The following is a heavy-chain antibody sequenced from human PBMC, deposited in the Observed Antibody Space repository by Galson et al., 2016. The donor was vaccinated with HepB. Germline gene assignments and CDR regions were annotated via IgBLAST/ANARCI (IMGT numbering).Heavy chain of an antibody. J-gene: IGHJ2*01. V-gene: IGHV3-23*01. CDR2: ISCSGVST. CDR1: GFSFSSYT. D-gene: IGHD2-15*01. CDR3: AKHRGYCSSGSCYPNWYFDL. Sequence: SLRLSCAASGFSFSSYTMTWVRQSPRKGLQWVSVISCSGVSTYYADSVKGRFTISRDNSKNTLYLQMNSLRADDTAVYYCAKHRGYCSSGSCYPNWYFDLWGRGTLVTVSS.